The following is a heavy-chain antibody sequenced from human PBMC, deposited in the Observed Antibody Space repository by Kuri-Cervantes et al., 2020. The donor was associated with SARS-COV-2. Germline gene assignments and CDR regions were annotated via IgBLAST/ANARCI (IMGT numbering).Heavy chain of an antibody. Sequence: GESLKISCAASGFTFSGHWIHWVRQAPGKGLVWVSRINPDGSYTNNADSVKGRFTLSRDNAKNSLYLQMNSLRAEGTAVYYCAKGIAAAGTFVVDYWGQGTLVTVSS. CDR1: GFTFSGHW. J-gene: IGHJ4*02. CDR2: INPDGSYT. D-gene: IGHD6-13*01. V-gene: IGHV3-74*01. CDR3: AKGIAAAGTFVVDY.